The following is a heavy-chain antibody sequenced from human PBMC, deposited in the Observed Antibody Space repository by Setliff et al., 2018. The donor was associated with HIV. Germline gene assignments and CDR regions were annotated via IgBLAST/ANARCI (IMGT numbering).Heavy chain of an antibody. CDR1: GGSISSNSYY. Sequence: LSLTCTVSGGSISSNSYYWGWIRQPPGKGLEWIGSIYHSGRTYYNPSLKSRVTISVDTSKTQFSLKLTSVTAADTAVYYCARDQPQDYDSLTGYYTGRYVDYWGRGTLVTVSS. V-gene: IGHV4-39*07. CDR3: ARDQPQDYDSLTGYYTGRYVDY. J-gene: IGHJ4*02. D-gene: IGHD3-9*01. CDR2: IYHSGRT.